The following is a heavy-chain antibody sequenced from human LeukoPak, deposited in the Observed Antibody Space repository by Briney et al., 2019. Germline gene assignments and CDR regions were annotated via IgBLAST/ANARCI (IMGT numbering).Heavy chain of an antibody. V-gene: IGHV3-15*07. CDR3: TTQSGAWNFDY. CDR2: IKRKTDDGTT. J-gene: IGHJ4*02. D-gene: IGHD1-1*01. CDR1: RFTFRNYG. Sequence: GGSLRLSCAASRFTFRNYGMHWVRQAPGKGLEWVGLIKRKTDDGTTDYAAPEKGRFTISRDDSKNTLYLQMNSLKTEDTAVYYCTTQSGAWNFDYWGQGTLVTVSS.